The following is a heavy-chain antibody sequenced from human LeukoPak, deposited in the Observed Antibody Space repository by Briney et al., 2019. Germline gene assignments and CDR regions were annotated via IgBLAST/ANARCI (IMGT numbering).Heavy chain of an antibody. Sequence: SETLSLTCTVSGGSISSYYWSWIRQPPGKGLERIGYIYYSGSTNYNPSLKSRVTISVDTSKNQFSLKLSSVTAADTAVYYCARHSGLRVSGFDYWGQGTLVTVSS. D-gene: IGHD3-16*01. CDR1: GGSISSYY. CDR2: IYYSGST. V-gene: IGHV4-59*08. J-gene: IGHJ4*02. CDR3: ARHSGLRVSGFDY.